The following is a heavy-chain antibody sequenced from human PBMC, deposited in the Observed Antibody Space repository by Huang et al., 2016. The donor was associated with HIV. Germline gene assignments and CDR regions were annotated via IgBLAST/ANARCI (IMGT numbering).Heavy chain of an antibody. Sequence: VQLVESGGGVVQPGRSLRLACAASGFSFSTYGLPWVRQAPGKGVEWVAGISYEGSNKYYAHSVKGRFTISRDTSENKVYLQMNSLRHEDTAVYYCAKDGADEEWDIDYWGQGTLVTVSS. CDR1: GFSFSTYG. CDR3: AKDGADEEWDIDY. J-gene: IGHJ4*02. V-gene: IGHV3-30*18. CDR2: ISYEGSNK. D-gene: IGHD1-26*01.